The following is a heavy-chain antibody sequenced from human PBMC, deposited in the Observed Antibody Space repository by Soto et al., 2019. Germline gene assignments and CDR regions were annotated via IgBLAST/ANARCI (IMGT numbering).Heavy chain of an antibody. J-gene: IGHJ4*02. CDR1: GFTFSSYG. V-gene: IGHV3-30*03. Sequence: PGGSLRLSCAASGFTFSSYGMHWVRQAPGKGPEWVAVISYDGSNKYYADSVKGRFTISRDNAKNSLYLQMNSLRAEDTAVYYCARYCSGGSCYFATTTYYFDYWGQATLVTVSS. D-gene: IGHD2-15*01. CDR2: ISYDGSNK. CDR3: ARYCSGGSCYFATTTYYFDY.